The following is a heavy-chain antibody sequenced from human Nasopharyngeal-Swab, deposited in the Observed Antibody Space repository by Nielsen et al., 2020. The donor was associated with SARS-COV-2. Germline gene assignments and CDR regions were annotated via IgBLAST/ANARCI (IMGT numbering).Heavy chain of an antibody. J-gene: IGHJ3*02. CDR1: GYTFTGYY. D-gene: IGHD2-21*02. CDR2: INPNSGCT. V-gene: IGHV1-2*04. CDR3: ARSHIVVVTDAFDI. Sequence: ASVKVSCKASGYTFTGYYMHWVRQAPGQGLEWMGWINPNSGCTNYAQKFQGWVTMTRDTSISTAYMELSRLRSDDTAVYYCARSHIVVVTDAFDIWGQGTMVTVSS.